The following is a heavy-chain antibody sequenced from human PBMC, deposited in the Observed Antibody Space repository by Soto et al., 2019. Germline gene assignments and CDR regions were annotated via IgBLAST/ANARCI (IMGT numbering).Heavy chain of an antibody. CDR3: ARASWDRVRGVKEFDS. CDR2: INPRTGTT. J-gene: IGHJ4*02. V-gene: IGHV1-46*01. D-gene: IGHD3-10*01. Sequence: QVQLVQSGAEVKKPGASVKVSCKASGYTFTNDYMHWVRQAPGQGLEWMGIINPRTGTTSDAKKFQGGVTRTRDTSTSTVHMELSSLRSVDTAVYYCARASWDRVRGVKEFDSWGQGTLVSVSS. CDR1: GYTFTNDY.